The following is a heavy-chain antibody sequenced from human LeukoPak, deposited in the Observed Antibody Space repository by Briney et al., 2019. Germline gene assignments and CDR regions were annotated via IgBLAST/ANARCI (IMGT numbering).Heavy chain of an antibody. Sequence: PSETLSLTCTVSGGSISSYYWSWIRQPARKGREWIGRIYTSGSTNYNPSLKSRVTMSVDTSKNQFSLKLSSAPAADTAVYYCARAGATYGMDVWGQGTTVSVSS. V-gene: IGHV4-4*07. J-gene: IGHJ6*02. D-gene: IGHD1-26*01. CDR3: ARAGATYGMDV. CDR1: GGSISSYY. CDR2: IYTSGST.